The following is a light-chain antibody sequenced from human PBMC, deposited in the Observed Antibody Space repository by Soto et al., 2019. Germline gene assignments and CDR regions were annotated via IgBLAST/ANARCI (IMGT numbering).Light chain of an antibody. CDR2: AAS. CDR1: QGISSY. V-gene: IGKV1-8*01. J-gene: IGKJ2*01. CDR3: QQYYSYPYT. Sequence: AIRMTQSPSSFSASTGDRVTITCRASQGISSYLAWYQQKPGKAPKLLIYAASTLPSGVPSRFSGSGSGTDFPLTISCLQSEDFATYYCQQYYSYPYTFGQGTKLEIK.